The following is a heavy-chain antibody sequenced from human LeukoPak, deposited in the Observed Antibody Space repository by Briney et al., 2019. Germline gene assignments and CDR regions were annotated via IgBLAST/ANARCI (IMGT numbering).Heavy chain of an antibody. Sequence: SETLSLTCTVSGGSISSYYWSWIRQPPGKGLEWIGYIYYSGTTNYNPSLKGRVTMSVATSKNQFSLHLSSVTAADTAVYYCARSAFLVTAPGLYYFDYWGQGTLVAVSS. CDR1: GGSISSYY. D-gene: IGHD6-13*01. V-gene: IGHV4-59*12. CDR3: ARSAFLVTAPGLYYFDY. CDR2: IYYSGTT. J-gene: IGHJ4*02.